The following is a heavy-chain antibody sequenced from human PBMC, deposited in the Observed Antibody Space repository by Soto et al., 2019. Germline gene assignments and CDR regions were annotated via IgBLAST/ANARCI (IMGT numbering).Heavy chain of an antibody. CDR3: AREPGCSSTSCHGTDI. D-gene: IGHD2-2*01. CDR2: ISSSSSTI. Sequence: GESLKISCAASGFTFSSYSMNWVRQAPGKGLEWVSYISSSSSTIYYADSVKGRFTISRDNAKNSLYLQMNSLRAEDTAVYYCAREPGCSSTSCHGTDIWGQGTMVTVSS. J-gene: IGHJ3*02. CDR1: GFTFSSYS. V-gene: IGHV3-48*01.